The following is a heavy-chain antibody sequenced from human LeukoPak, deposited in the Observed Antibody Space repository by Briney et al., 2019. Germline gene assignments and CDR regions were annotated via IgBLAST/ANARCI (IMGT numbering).Heavy chain of an antibody. Sequence: ASLKVSCKASGYTFTGKFMHWVRQAPGQGLGWMGWIDPNSGGTDYAQKFRGRVTMTRDTSTSTAYMDLSRLISDDTAVYYCARDREGLAYFDYWGQGTLVTVSS. CDR2: IDPNSGGT. CDR3: ARDREGLAYFDY. D-gene: IGHD3/OR15-3a*01. CDR1: GYTFTGKF. J-gene: IGHJ4*02. V-gene: IGHV1-2*02.